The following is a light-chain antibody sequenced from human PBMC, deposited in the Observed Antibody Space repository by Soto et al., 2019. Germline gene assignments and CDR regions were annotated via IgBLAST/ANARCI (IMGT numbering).Light chain of an antibody. CDR1: QRITNR. J-gene: IGKJ1*01. CDR2: AAS. V-gene: IGKV1-5*01. CDR3: QQYNAYSRT. Sequence: DIQMTQSPSTLSASVGDTVTITFRASQRITNRLNWYQHRPGKAPRLLIYAASSLESGVPSRFSGSASGTEFTLTISSMQPDDFATYFCQQYNAYSRTFGRGTKVDIK.